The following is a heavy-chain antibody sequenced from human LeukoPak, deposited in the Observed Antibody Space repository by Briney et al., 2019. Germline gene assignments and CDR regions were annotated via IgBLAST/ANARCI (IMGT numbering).Heavy chain of an antibody. CDR3: ARGDGYNPHYGMDV. CDR2: MNPNSGHT. D-gene: IGHD5-24*01. V-gene: IGHV1-8*01. Sequence: ASVKVSCKASGYTFTSYDINWVRQATGQGLEWMGWMNPNSGHTGYAQKFQGRVTMTRNSSISTAYMELSSLRSEDTAVYYCARGDGYNPHYGMDVWGQGTTVTVSS. J-gene: IGHJ6*02. CDR1: GYTFTSYD.